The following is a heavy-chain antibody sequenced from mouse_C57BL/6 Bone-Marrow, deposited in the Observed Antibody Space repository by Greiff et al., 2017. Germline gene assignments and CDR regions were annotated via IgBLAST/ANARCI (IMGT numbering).Heavy chain of an antibody. CDR1: GFTFSSYT. CDR2: ISGGGGNT. CDR3: SREAGYDVWFAY. D-gene: IGHD2-2*01. Sequence: EVKLEESGGGLVKPGGSLKLSCAASGFTFSSYTMSWVRQTPEKRLEWVATISGGGGNTYYPASVKGRFTISRDNAKNTMYLQMSSLRSEDTALYYCSREAGYDVWFAYWGQGTLVTVSA. J-gene: IGHJ3*01. V-gene: IGHV5-9*01.